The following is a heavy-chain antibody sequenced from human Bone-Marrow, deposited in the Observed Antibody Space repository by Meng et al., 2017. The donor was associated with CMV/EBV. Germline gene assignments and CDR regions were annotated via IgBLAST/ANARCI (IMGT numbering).Heavy chain of an antibody. Sequence: SETLSLTCTVSGGSISSSSYYWGWIRQPPGKGLEWIGSIYYSGSTYYNPSLKSRVTISVDTSKNQFSLKLSSVTAADTAVYYCATRSLVGASQKSHYWGQGTLVTVSS. J-gene: IGHJ4*02. CDR1: GGSISSSSYY. V-gene: IGHV4-39*01. CDR2: IYYSGST. CDR3: ATRSLVGASQKSHY. D-gene: IGHD1-26*01.